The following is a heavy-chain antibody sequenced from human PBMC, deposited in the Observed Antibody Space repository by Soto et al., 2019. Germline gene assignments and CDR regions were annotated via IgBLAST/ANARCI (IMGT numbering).Heavy chain of an antibody. Sequence: EVQLVESGGGLVQPGRSLRLSCTASGFTFDDYAMHWVRQAPGKGLEWVSGISWNSGSIGSADSVKGRFTISRDNAKNSLYLQMNSLRTEDTALYYCAKDMTGYYGSGSLFDYWGQGTLVTVSS. CDR2: ISWNSGSI. J-gene: IGHJ4*02. CDR3: AKDMTGYYGSGSLFDY. CDR1: GFTFDDYA. D-gene: IGHD3-10*01. V-gene: IGHV3-9*01.